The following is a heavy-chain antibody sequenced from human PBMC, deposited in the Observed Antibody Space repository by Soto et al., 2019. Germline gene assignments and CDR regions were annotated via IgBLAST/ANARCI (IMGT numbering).Heavy chain of an antibody. V-gene: IGHV4-59*08. CDR1: GGSISSYY. D-gene: IGHD5-12*01. CDR2: IYYSGST. CDR3: ARYSGYVTDAFDI. J-gene: IGHJ3*02. Sequence: QVQLQVSGPGLVKPSETLSLTCTVSGGSISSYYWSWIRQPPGKGLEWIGYIYYSGSTNYNPSLKSRVTISVDTSKNQFSLKLSSVTAADPAVYYCARYSGYVTDAFDIWGQGTMVTVSS.